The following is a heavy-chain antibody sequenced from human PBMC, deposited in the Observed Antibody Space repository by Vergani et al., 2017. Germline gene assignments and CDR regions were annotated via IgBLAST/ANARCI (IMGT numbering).Heavy chain of an antibody. V-gene: IGHV1-2*02. CDR2: INPNSGGT. CDR3: ARESGRQQQLVHGY. J-gene: IGHJ4*02. D-gene: IGHD6-13*01. Sequence: QVLLVQSGAEVKKPGASVRVSCKTSGYTFTNYYMHWVRQAPGQGLEWMGWINPNSGGTNYAQKFQGRVTMTRDTSISTAYMELSRLRSDDTAVYYCARESGRQQQLVHGYWGQGTLVTVSS. CDR1: GYTFTNYY.